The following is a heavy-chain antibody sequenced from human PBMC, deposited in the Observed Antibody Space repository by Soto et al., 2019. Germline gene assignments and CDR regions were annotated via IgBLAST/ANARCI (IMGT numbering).Heavy chain of an antibody. CDR1: GFTFSSYA. J-gene: IGHJ5*02. D-gene: IGHD3-3*01. CDR2: ISGSGGST. Sequence: EVQLLESGGGLVQPGGSLRLSCAASGFTFSSYAMSWVRQAPGKGLEWVSAISGSGGSTYYADSVKGRFTISRDNSKNALYLQMNTLRAEDTAVYYCAKTHTRPNRFDPWGQGTLGTVSS. CDR3: AKTHTRPNRFDP. V-gene: IGHV3-23*01.